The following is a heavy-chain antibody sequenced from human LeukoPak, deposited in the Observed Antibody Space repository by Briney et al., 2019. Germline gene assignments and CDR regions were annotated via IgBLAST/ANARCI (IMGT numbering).Heavy chain of an antibody. Sequence: PGRSLRLSCAASGFTFSSYAMHWVRQAPGKGLEWVAAISYDGSNKYYADSVKGRFTISRDSSKNTLYLQMNSLRAEDTAVYYCARAEGDWFSADYYYYMDVWGKGTTVTVSS. CDR1: GFTFSSYA. D-gene: IGHD2-21*02. CDR2: ISYDGSNK. CDR3: ARAEGDWFSADYYYYMDV. V-gene: IGHV3-30*04. J-gene: IGHJ6*03.